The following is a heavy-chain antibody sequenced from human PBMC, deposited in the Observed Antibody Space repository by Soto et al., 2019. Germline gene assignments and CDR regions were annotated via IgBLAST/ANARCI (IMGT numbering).Heavy chain of an antibody. CDR1: GGSISSGGYS. J-gene: IGHJ4*02. CDR3: ARVPAF. V-gene: IGHV4-30-2*01. Sequence: PSETLSLTCAVSGGSISSGGYSWSWIRQPPGKGLEWIGYMYHSGSTYYNPSLKSRVTISIDRSKNQFSLKLSSVTAAYTAVYYCARVPAFWGQGTLVTVSS. CDR2: MYHSGST. D-gene: IGHD2-2*01.